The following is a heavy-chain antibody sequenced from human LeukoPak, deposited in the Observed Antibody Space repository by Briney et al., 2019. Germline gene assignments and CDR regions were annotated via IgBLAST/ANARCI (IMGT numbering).Heavy chain of an antibody. Sequence: PGGSLRLSCAASGFTFSSYDMHWVRQATGKGLEWVSAIGTAGDTYYPGSVKGRFTISRENAKNSLYLQMNSLRAGDTAVYYCARVSRGSYSSSGMDVWGQGTTVTVSS. CDR3: ARVSRGSYSSSGMDV. CDR1: GFTFSSYD. J-gene: IGHJ6*02. D-gene: IGHD1-26*01. V-gene: IGHV3-13*01. CDR2: IGTAGDT.